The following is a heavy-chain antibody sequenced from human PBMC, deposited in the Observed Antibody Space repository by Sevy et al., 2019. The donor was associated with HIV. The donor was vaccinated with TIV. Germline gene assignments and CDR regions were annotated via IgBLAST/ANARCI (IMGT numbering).Heavy chain of an antibody. Sequence: SETLSLTCTVSGCSISTYYWSWIRQPPGKELEWIGYFYYSGTTDYNPSLKSRVTISTDTSHNQFTLNPNSPTTAYTAVYYCARGGTRGWYFDLWGRGTLVTVSS. V-gene: IGHV4-59*01. D-gene: IGHD2-8*01. CDR3: ARGGTRGWYFDL. CDR1: GCSISTYY. J-gene: IGHJ2*01. CDR2: FYYSGTT.